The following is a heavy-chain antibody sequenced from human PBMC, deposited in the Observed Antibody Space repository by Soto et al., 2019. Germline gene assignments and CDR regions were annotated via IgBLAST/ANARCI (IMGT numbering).Heavy chain of an antibody. CDR1: GGSFSGYY. J-gene: IGHJ4*02. D-gene: IGHD2-8*01. Sequence: QVQLQQWGAGLLKPSETLSLTCAVYGGSFSGYYWSWIRQPPGKGLEWIGEINHSGSTKYNPSLKSRVTISGDTSKNQFSLRLSSVTAADTDLYYCARGGLMVYAMFDYWGQGTLVTVSS. V-gene: IGHV4-34*01. CDR3: ARGGLMVYAMFDY. CDR2: INHSGST.